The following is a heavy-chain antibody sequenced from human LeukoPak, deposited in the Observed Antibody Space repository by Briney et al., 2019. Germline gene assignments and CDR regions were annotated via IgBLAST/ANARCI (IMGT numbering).Heavy chain of an antibody. CDR1: GESFSGYS. CDR2: INQRRNT. J-gene: IGHJ2*01. Sequence: SETLSLTCVVDGESFSGYSGSWIRQPPGKGLEWIGEINQRRNTNYNPSLKSRVTISIDTSKNQFSLKLSSMTAADTAVYYCARHGWHAWYFDLWGRGTLVTVSS. D-gene: IGHD6-19*01. CDR3: ARHGWHAWYFDL. V-gene: IGHV4-34*01.